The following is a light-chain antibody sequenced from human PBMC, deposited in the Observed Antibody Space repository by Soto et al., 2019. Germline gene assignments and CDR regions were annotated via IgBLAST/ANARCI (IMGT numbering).Light chain of an antibody. CDR3: QQYGSPIT. Sequence: DIQMTQSPSTLSASVGDRVTITCRASQSIGDSLAWYQQKPGKAPYLLISDVSSLERGVPSRFSGSGSGTDFTLTISRLEPEDFAVYYCQQYGSPITFGQGTRREIK. CDR1: QSIGDS. CDR2: DVS. J-gene: IGKJ5*01. V-gene: IGKV1-5*01.